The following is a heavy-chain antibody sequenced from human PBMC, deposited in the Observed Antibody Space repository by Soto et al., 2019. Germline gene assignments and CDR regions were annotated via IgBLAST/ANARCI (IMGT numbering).Heavy chain of an antibody. CDR2: IIPIFGTA. V-gene: IGHV1-69*13. J-gene: IGHJ4*02. D-gene: IGHD6-19*01. CDR1: GGTFSSYA. Sequence: GASVKVSCKASGGTFSSYAISWVRQAPGQGLEWMGGIIPIFGTANYAQKFQGRVTITADESTSTAYMELSSLRSEDTAVYYCARTGSGYDYGDSSGWYFDYWGQGTLVTVSS. CDR3: ARTGSGYDYGDSSGWYFDY.